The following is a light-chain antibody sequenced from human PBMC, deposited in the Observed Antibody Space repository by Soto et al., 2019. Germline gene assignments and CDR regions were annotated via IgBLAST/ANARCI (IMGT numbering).Light chain of an antibody. V-gene: IGLV1-47*01. CDR3: AAWDDSLSGDYV. J-gene: IGLJ1*01. CDR2: RNN. Sequence: QSVLTHPPSASWTTGQMVTISCSGSSSNIGSNYVYWYQQLPGTAPKLLIYRNNQRPSGVPDRFSGSKSGTSASLAISGLRSEDEADYYCAAWDDSLSGDYVFGTGTKVTVL. CDR1: SSNIGSNY.